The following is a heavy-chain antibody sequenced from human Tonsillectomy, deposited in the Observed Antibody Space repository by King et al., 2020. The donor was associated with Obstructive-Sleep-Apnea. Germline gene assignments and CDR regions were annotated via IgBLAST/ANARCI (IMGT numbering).Heavy chain of an antibody. D-gene: IGHD3-22*01. J-gene: IGHJ4*02. Sequence: VQLVESGAEVKKPGSSVKVSCKASGGTFSNYAISWVRQAPGQGLEWMGGIIPIFGTANYAQTFQGRVTITADESTSTGYMELSSLRSEDTAVYYCASGYYYESSGYWGPFDYWGQGTLVTVSS. CDR2: IIPIFGTA. CDR1: GGTFSNYA. CDR3: ASGYYYESSGYWGPFDY. V-gene: IGHV1-69*01.